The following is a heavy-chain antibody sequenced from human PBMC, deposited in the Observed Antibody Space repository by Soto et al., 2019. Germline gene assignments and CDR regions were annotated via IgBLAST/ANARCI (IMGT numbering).Heavy chain of an antibody. D-gene: IGHD2-8*01. CDR3: ARDLGGCFNP. Sequence: SPTLSLTGVISGDSVSSNRAAFNWISQSPSTGLYWLGRTYYRSTCYNDYAVSVKSRITIIPDTSKNQFSLQLFSFSPEDTALYYSARDLGGCFNPCGQGTLVTVS. J-gene: IGHJ5*02. CDR2: TYYRSTCYN. CDR1: GDSVSSNRAA. V-gene: IGHV6-1*01.